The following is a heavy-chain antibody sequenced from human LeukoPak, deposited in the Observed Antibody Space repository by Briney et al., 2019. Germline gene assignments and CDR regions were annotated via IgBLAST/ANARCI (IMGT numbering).Heavy chain of an antibody. D-gene: IGHD3-3*01. J-gene: IGHJ5*02. V-gene: IGHV4-59*12. CDR2: ISYSGST. CDR1: GGSISSYY. Sequence: SETLSLTCTVSGGSISSYYWSWIRQPPGKGLEWIGYISYSGSTNYNPSLKSRVTISVGTSKNQFFLKLSSVTAADTAVYYCAREILWSGFFSGLWLHPWGQGTLVTVSS. CDR3: AREILWSGFFSGLWLHP.